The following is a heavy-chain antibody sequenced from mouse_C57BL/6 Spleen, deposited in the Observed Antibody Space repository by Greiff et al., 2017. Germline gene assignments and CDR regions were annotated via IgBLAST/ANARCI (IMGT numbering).Heavy chain of an antibody. CDR3: ARSGDYDWDFDV. V-gene: IGHV1-72*01. J-gene: IGHJ1*03. D-gene: IGHD1-1*01. Sequence: QVQLQPPGAELVKPGASVTLSCKASGYTFTSYWMHWVKQRPGRGLEWIGRIDPNSGGTKYNEKFKSKATLTVDKPSSTAYMQLISRTSEDSAVYYCARSGDYDWDFDVWGTGTTVTVSS. CDR2: IDPNSGGT. CDR1: GYTFTSYW.